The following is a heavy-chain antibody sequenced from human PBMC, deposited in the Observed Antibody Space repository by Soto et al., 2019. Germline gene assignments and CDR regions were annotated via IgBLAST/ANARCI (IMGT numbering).Heavy chain of an antibody. V-gene: IGHV4-30-2*01. CDR3: AAGGGLPRYY. CDR2: ISHRGST. D-gene: IGHD5-12*01. J-gene: IGHJ4*02. CDR1: GGSLSSGGYS. Sequence: QLQLQESGSGLVKPSQTLSLTCGVSGGSLSSGGYSWSWIRQPPGKGLEWIGYISHRGSTYYNPSLKSRVSISVDTCKTQFSLKLSSVTAADTAVYYCAAGGGLPRYYWGQGTLVTVSS.